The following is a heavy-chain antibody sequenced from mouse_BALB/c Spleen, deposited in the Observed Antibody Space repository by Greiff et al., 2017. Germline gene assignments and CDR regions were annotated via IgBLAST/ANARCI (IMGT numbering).Heavy chain of an antibody. CDR2: INPSTGYT. D-gene: IGHD2-3*01. J-gene: IGHJ4*01. V-gene: IGHV1-7*01. CDR1: GYTFTSYW. Sequence: VQLQESGAELAKPGASVKMSCKASGYTFTSYWMHWVKQRPGQGLEWIGYINPSTGYTEYNQKFKDKATLTADKSSSTAYMQLSSLTSEDSAVYYCARHENGYFLMDYWGQGTSVTVSS. CDR3: ARHENGYFLMDY.